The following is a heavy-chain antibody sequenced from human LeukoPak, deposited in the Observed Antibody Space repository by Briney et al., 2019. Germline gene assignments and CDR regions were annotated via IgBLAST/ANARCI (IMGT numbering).Heavy chain of an antibody. CDR2: INHSGST. D-gene: IGHD5-18*01. CDR1: GGSFSGYY. CDR3: TRGVARGSSYGY. Sequence: SETLSLTCAVYGGSFSGYYWSWIRQPPGKGLEWVGEINHSGSTNYNPSIKSRVTISVDTTNNQFSLKLSSVTAADTAVYYCTRGVARGSSYGYWGQGTLVTVSS. V-gene: IGHV4-34*01. J-gene: IGHJ4*02.